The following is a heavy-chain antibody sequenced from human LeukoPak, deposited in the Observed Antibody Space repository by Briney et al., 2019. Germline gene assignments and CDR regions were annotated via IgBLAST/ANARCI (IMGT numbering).Heavy chain of an antibody. CDR1: GDSVSSKSAA. CDR2: TYYRSKWYN. CDR3: ARTAMRVVDS. Sequence: SQTLSLTCAISGDSVSSKSAAWNWIRQSPSRGLEWLGRTYYRSKWYNEYAVSVKSRVIINPDTSKNQFSLQLNSMTPEDTAVYYCARTAMRVVDSWGQGTLVTLSS. J-gene: IGHJ4*02. V-gene: IGHV6-1*01. D-gene: IGHD5-18*01.